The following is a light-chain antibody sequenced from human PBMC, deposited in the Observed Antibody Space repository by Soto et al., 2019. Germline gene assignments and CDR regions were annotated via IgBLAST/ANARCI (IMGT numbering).Light chain of an antibody. Sequence: EIVLTQSPGTLSLSPGERATLSCRASQSVSSSYLAGYQQKPGQAPRLLIYGASNRATGIPDRFSGSGSGTDFTLTISRLEPEDFAVYYCQQYGSSPYTFGQGTKLEIK. CDR2: GAS. J-gene: IGKJ2*01. V-gene: IGKV3-20*01. CDR1: QSVSSSY. CDR3: QQYGSSPYT.